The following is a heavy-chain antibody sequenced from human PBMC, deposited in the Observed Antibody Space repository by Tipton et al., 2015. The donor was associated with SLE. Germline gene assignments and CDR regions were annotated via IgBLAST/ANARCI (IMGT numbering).Heavy chain of an antibody. CDR3: ARGVGADY. CDR1: GGSVSSGSYY. V-gene: IGHV4-61*01. Sequence: TLSLTCTVSGGSVSSGSYYWSCIRQPPGKGLEWIGYIYYSGSTNYNPSLKSRVTMSVDTSKNQFSLKLSSVTAADTAMYYCARGVGADYWGQGTLVTVSS. J-gene: IGHJ4*02. CDR2: IYYSGST. D-gene: IGHD1-26*01.